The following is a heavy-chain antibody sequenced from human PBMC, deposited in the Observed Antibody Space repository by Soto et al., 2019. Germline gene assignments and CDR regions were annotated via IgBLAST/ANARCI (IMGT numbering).Heavy chain of an antibody. V-gene: IGHV1-69*01. CDR2: IIPVFRST. D-gene: IGHD6-13*01. Sequence: QVQLVQSGAEVKKPGSSVKVSCKTSGGTFSDYALSWVRQAPGQGLEWMGGIIPVFRSTTYAQKFQCIVTITPVESTSTTYSELSSLKSEDTAIYYCARALYTTAGTVDYFYGMGVWGQGTTVTVSS. CDR1: GGTFSDYA. J-gene: IGHJ6*02. CDR3: ARALYTTAGTVDYFYGMGV.